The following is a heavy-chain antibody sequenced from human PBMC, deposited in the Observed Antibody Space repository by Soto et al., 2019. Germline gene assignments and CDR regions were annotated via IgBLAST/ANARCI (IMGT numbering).Heavy chain of an antibody. Sequence: SETLSLTCAVYGGSFSGYYWSWIRQPPGKGLEWIGEINHSGSTNYNPSLKSRVTISVDTSKNQFSLKLSSVTAADTAVYYCARGRVFLSWFGHDTWFDPWGQGTLVTVSS. V-gene: IGHV4-34*01. CDR3: ARGRVFLSWFGHDTWFDP. D-gene: IGHD3-10*01. CDR1: GGSFSGYY. J-gene: IGHJ5*02. CDR2: INHSGST.